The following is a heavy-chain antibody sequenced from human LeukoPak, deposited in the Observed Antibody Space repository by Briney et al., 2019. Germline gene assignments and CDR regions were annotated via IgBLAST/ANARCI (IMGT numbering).Heavy chain of an antibody. CDR1: GYTFTSYG. CDR2: ISAYNGNT. Sequence: ASVKVSCKASGYTFTSYGISWVRQAPGQGPEWMGWISAYNGNTNYAQKLQGRVTMTTDTSTSTAYMELRSLRSDDTAVYYCARDIVVVPVKNYYYYYMDVWGKGTTVTISS. J-gene: IGHJ6*03. V-gene: IGHV1-18*01. CDR3: ARDIVVVPVKNYYYYYMDV. D-gene: IGHD2-2*01.